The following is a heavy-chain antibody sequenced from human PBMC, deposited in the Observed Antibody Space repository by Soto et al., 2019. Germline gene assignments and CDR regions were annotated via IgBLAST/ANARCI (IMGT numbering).Heavy chain of an antibody. Sequence: SETLSLTCTVSGGSINSYYWSWIRQPAGKGLEWIGRIYTSGSTNYNPSLKSRVTMSVDASKNRFSLKLSSVTAADTAVYYCARGIYSKVGATIWFDPWGQGTLVTVSS. D-gene: IGHD1-26*01. CDR3: ARGIYSKVGATIWFDP. CDR1: GGSINSYY. V-gene: IGHV4-4*07. CDR2: IYTSGST. J-gene: IGHJ5*02.